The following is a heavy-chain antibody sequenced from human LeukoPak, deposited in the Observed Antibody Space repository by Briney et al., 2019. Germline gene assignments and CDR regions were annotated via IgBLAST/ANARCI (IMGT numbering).Heavy chain of an antibody. Sequence: SGGPLRLSCAASGFTFSSYGMHWVRQAPGKGLEWVAVIWYDGSNKYYADSVKGRFTISRDNSKNTLYLQMNSLRAEDTAVYYCARDLQRWLQGPIDYWGQGTLVTVSS. CDR2: IWYDGSNK. CDR1: GFTFSSYG. V-gene: IGHV3-33*01. CDR3: ARDLQRWLQGPIDY. D-gene: IGHD5-24*01. J-gene: IGHJ4*02.